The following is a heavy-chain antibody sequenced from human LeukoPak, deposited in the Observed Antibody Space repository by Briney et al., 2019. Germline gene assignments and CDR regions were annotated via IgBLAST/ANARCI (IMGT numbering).Heavy chain of an antibody. J-gene: IGHJ5*02. Sequence: GRSLRLSCAASGFTLSSYAMHWVRQAPGKGLEWVAVISYDGSNKYYADSVKGRFTISRDNSKNTLYLQMNSLRAEDTAVYYCARGYSGYDSRAISCWFDPWGQGTLVTVSS. CDR3: ARGYSGYDSRAISCWFDP. V-gene: IGHV3-30*04. CDR1: GFTLSSYA. CDR2: ISYDGSNK. D-gene: IGHD5-12*01.